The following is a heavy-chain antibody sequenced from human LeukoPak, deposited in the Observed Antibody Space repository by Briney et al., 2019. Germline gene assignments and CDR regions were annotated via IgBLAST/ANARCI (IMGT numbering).Heavy chain of an antibody. J-gene: IGHJ4*02. Sequence: GGSLRLSCAGSGFSFSTFWMSWVRQAPGKGLEWVANIKQDGSEKYYVDSMKGRFSISRDNAENSLYLQMNSLRVEDTAVYYCASPGEGGRLWDFDYWGQGTLVTVSS. CDR1: GFSFSTFW. V-gene: IGHV3-7*01. D-gene: IGHD2-21*01. CDR3: ASPGEGGRLWDFDY. CDR2: IKQDGSEK.